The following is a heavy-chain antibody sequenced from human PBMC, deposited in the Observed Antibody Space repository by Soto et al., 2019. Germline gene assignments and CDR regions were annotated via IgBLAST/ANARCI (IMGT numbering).Heavy chain of an antibody. Sequence: EVQLVESGGGLIQPGGSLRLSCAASGFSVSSKYMSWVRQAPGKGLEWVSVIYSGGTTYYADSVKGRFTISRDNSKNTLYLQMSSRRAEDTAVYYCAREPGSSGGDYWGQGTLVTVSS. D-gene: IGHD6-6*01. V-gene: IGHV3-53*01. CDR3: AREPGSSGGDY. J-gene: IGHJ4*02. CDR2: IYSGGTT. CDR1: GFSVSSKY.